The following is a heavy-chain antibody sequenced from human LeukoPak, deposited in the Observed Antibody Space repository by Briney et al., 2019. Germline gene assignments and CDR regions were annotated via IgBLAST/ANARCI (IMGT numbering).Heavy chain of an antibody. CDR2: INPNSGGT. J-gene: IGHJ3*02. CDR1: GYTFTSYG. D-gene: IGHD2-2*01. Sequence: ASVKVSCKASGYTFTSYGISWVRQAPGQGLEWMGWINPNSGGTNYAQKFQGRVTMTRDTSISTAYMELSRLRSDDTAVYYCARAKLCSSTSCRAFDIWGQGTMVTVSS. CDR3: ARAKLCSSTSCRAFDI. V-gene: IGHV1-2*02.